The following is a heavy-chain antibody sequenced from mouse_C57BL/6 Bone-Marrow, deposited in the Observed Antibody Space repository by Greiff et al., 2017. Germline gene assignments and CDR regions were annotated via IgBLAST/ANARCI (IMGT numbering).Heavy chain of an antibody. CDR3: ARSRYYGSSWGDWYFDV. V-gene: IGHV1-39*01. Sequence: VQLQQSGPELVKPGASVKISCKASGYSFTDYNMHWVKQRNGKSLEWIGVINPNYGTTSYNQKFKGKATLTVDQSSSTAYMQLNSLTSEDSSVYCCARSRYYGSSWGDWYFDVWGTGTTVTVSS. CDR1: GYSFTDYN. D-gene: IGHD1-1*01. CDR2: INPNYGTT. J-gene: IGHJ1*03.